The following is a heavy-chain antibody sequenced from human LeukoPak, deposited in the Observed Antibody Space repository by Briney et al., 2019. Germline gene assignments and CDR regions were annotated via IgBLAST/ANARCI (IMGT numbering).Heavy chain of an antibody. Sequence: GGSLRLSCAASGFTFSSYWMSWVRQAPGKGLEWVANIKQDGSEKYYVDSVKGRFTISRDNAKNLLYLQMNSLRAEDTAVYYCARDIAAAGTEGWFDPWGQGTLVTVSS. J-gene: IGHJ5*02. CDR1: GFTFSSYW. CDR2: IKQDGSEK. V-gene: IGHV3-7*03. CDR3: ARDIAAAGTEGWFDP. D-gene: IGHD6-13*01.